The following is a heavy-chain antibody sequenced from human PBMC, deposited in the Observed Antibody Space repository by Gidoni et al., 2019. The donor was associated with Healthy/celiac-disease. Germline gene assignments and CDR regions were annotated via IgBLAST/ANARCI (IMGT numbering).Heavy chain of an antibody. CDR1: GFTFSSYG. Sequence: QLQLVGSGGGVVQPGRSLGLSCAASGFTFSSYGMHWVRQAPGKGLEWVAVISYDGSNKYYADSVKGRFTISRDNSKNTLYLQMNSLRAEDTAVYYCAKGPDSFYIWGQGTMVTVSS. CDR2: ISYDGSNK. CDR3: AKGPDSFYI. J-gene: IGHJ3*02. V-gene: IGHV3-30*18.